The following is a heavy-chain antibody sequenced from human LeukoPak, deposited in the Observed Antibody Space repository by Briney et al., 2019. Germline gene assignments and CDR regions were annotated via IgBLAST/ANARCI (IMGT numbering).Heavy chain of an antibody. J-gene: IGHJ3*02. D-gene: IGHD1-1*01. Sequence: GRSLRLSCAASGFTFSRYTMNWVRQAPGKGLEWVSFIYSGGSTYYADSVKGRFTISRDNSKNTLYLQMNSLRAEDTAVYYCARDGKGDAFDIWGQGTMVTVSS. CDR2: IYSGGST. V-gene: IGHV3-66*01. CDR3: ARDGKGDAFDI. CDR1: GFTFSRYT.